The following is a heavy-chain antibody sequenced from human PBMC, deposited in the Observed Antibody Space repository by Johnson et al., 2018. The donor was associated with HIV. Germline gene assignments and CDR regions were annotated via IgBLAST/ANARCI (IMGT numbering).Heavy chain of an antibody. CDR1: GFTFDDYA. D-gene: IGHD1-26*01. CDR2: ISWNSYNI. J-gene: IGHJ3*01. CDR3: AKRSGSFYGAFDL. Sequence: VQLVESGGGLVQPGRSLRLSCAASGFTFDDYAMHWVRQTPGKGLEWVSGISWNSYNIDYVDSVKGRFTISRDNAKNSLYLQMNSLRADDSALYYCAKRSGSFYGAFDLWGQGTMVTVSS. V-gene: IGHV3-9*01.